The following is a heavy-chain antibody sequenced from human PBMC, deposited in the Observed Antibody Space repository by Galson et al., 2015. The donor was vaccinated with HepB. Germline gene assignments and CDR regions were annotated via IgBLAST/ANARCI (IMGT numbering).Heavy chain of an antibody. CDR1: GFTFSDYW. D-gene: IGHD5-12*01. CDR3: ARDYDYLFHY. CDR2: IKKDGSVK. V-gene: IGHV3-7*03. J-gene: IGHJ4*02. Sequence: RLSCAASGFTFSDYWMSWVRQAPGKGLEWVANIKKDGSVKDHVDSVKGRFTISRDNAKKSLYLQMNSLRVEDTAVYYCARDYDYLFHYWGPGTLVTVSS.